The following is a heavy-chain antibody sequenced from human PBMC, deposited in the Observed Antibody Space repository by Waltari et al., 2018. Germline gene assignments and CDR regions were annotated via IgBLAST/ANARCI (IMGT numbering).Heavy chain of an antibody. J-gene: IGHJ4*02. Sequence: EVQLLESGGGLVQPGGSLRLSCAASGFTVSSYAITWVRRAPGKGLEWVSAISGSGGSTYYADSVKGRFTISRDNSKNTLYLQMNSLRAEDTAVYYCAKDQEDIVVVVADYWGQGTLVTVSS. CDR1: GFTVSSYA. CDR3: AKDQEDIVVVVADY. CDR2: ISGSGGST. D-gene: IGHD2-15*01. V-gene: IGHV3-23*01.